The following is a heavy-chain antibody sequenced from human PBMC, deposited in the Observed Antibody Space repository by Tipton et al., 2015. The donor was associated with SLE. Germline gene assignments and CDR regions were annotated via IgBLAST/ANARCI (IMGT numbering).Heavy chain of an antibody. D-gene: IGHD5-18*01. CDR2: IYHSGST. J-gene: IGHJ4*02. CDR1: GYSISSGYY. CDR3: ARGHGLWLNY. Sequence: LSLTCAVSGYSISSGYYWGWIRQPPGKGLEWIGNIYHSGSTYYNPSLKSRVTMSVDTSKNQFSLKLSSVTAADMAVYYCARGHGLWLNYWGQGTLVTVSS. V-gene: IGHV4-38-2*01.